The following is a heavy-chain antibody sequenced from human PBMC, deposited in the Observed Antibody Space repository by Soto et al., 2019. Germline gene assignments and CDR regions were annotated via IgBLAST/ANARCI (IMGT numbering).Heavy chain of an antibody. CDR3: GRDGVGATPLGWFDP. D-gene: IGHD1-26*01. CDR2: IDPRSGDT. Sequence: SVKVSCKASGYTFTSYGISWVRQAPGRGLEWMGRIDPRSGDTKYAQKFQGRVTMTRDTSISTAYMELSSLRSDDTAVYYCGRDGVGATPLGWFDPWGRGTLVTVSS. J-gene: IGHJ5*02. CDR1: GYTFTSYG. V-gene: IGHV1-2*02.